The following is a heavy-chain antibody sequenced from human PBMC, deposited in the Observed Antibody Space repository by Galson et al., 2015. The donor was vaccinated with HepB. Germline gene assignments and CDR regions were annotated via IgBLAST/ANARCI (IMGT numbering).Heavy chain of an antibody. J-gene: IGHJ4*02. V-gene: IGHV3-49*03. D-gene: IGHD1-7*01. CDR3: TRAKLELRDYYFDY. CDR2: IRSKAYGGTT. CDR1: GFTFGDYA. Sequence: SLRLSCAASGFTFGDYAMSWFRQAPGKGLEWVGFIRSKAYGGTTEYAASVKGRFTISRDDSKSIAYLQMNSLKTEDTAVYYCTRAKLELRDYYFDYWGQGTLVTVSS.